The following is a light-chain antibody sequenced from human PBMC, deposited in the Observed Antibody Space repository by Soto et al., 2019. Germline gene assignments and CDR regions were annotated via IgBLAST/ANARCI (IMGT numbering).Light chain of an antibody. CDR3: QQYGSSGT. CDR2: GAS. V-gene: IGKV3-20*01. CDR1: QSVSSSY. J-gene: IGKJ1*01. Sequence: ESEFAQSTFGRSLSPGESATLSCRASQSVSSSYLAWYQQKPGQAPRLLIYGASSRVTGFPARFSGSGSGTDFTLTISRLEPEDFAVYYCQQYGSSGTFGQGTKVDIK.